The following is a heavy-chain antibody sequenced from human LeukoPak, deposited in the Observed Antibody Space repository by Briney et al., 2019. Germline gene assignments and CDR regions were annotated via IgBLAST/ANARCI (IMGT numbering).Heavy chain of an antibody. CDR2: ISAYNGNT. D-gene: IGHD3-16*02. Sequence: ASVKVSCKASGYTFTSYGISWVRQAPEQGLEWMGWISAYNGNTNYAQKLQGRVTMTTDTSTSTAYMELRSLRSDDTAVYYCARDLRHYDYVWGSYRYNWFDPWGQGTLVTVSS. CDR3: ARDLRHYDYVWGSYRYNWFDP. V-gene: IGHV1-18*01. J-gene: IGHJ5*02. CDR1: GYTFTSYG.